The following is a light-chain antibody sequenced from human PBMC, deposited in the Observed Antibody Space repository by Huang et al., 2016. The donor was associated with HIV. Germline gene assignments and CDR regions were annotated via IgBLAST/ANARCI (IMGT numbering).Light chain of an antibody. CDR1: QSISRY. CDR3: QQGYSTPT. J-gene: IGKJ1*01. Sequence: DIQMTQSPSSLSASVGDRVTITCLASQSISRYLNWYQHKPGKAPELLIYASSSLQSGVPARFSGSGSGTDFSLTISGLQPEDYATYYCQQGYSTPTFGQGTKVEMK. V-gene: IGKV1-39*01. CDR2: ASS.